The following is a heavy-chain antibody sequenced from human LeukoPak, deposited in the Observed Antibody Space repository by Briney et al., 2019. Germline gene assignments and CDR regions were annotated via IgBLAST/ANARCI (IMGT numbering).Heavy chain of an antibody. CDR2: INHSGST. D-gene: IGHD1-14*01. J-gene: IGHJ4*02. Sequence: SETLSLTCAVYGGSFSGHYWSWIRQPPGKGLEWIGEINHSGSTNYNPSLKSRVTIFVDTSKNQFSLKLSSVTAADTAVYYCARYNNPYFDYWGQGTLVTVSS. CDR3: ARYNNPYFDY. V-gene: IGHV4-34*01. CDR1: GGSFSGHY.